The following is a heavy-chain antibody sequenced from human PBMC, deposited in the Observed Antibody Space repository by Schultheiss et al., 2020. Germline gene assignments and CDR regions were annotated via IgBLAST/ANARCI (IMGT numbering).Heavy chain of an antibody. D-gene: IGHD3-22*01. J-gene: IGHJ3*02. CDR1: GFTFSSYS. CDR3: AGYRGTMIVDAFDI. Sequence: GGSLRLSCAASGFTFSSYSMNWVRQAPGKGLEWVSSISSSSSYIYYADSVKGRFTISGDNAKNSLYLQMNSLRAEDTAVYYCAGYRGTMIVDAFDIWGQGTMVTVSS. V-gene: IGHV3-21*01. CDR2: ISSSSSYI.